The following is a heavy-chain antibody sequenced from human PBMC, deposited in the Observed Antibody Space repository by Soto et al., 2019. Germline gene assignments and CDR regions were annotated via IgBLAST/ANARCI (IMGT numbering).Heavy chain of an antibody. CDR1: GFTFSSYA. J-gene: IGHJ5*02. Sequence: QVQLVESGGGVVQPGKSLRLSCAASGFTFSSYAMHWVRQAPGKGLEWVAVMSYDGSKKYCADSVKGRFTISRDNSKNTLYLQMNSLRAEDTAVYYCARDVYDFWGGFDPWGQGTLVTVSS. CDR2: MSYDGSKK. D-gene: IGHD3-3*01. CDR3: ARDVYDFWGGFDP. V-gene: IGHV3-30-3*01.